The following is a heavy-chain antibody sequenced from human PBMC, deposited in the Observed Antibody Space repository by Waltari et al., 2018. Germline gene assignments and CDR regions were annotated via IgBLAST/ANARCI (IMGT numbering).Heavy chain of an antibody. J-gene: IGHJ4*02. CDR1: GFIFSNYE. V-gene: IGHV3-48*03. Sequence: EEHLVESGGGLVQPGGSLRLSCAASGFIFSNYEMNWIRQAPGKGLGWVSCIRSSGSTSYYADSAKGRFTISRDNAKNSLYLQMNSLRAEDTAVYYCARRDDYGDDPFWTGGQGTLVTVSS. D-gene: IGHD4-17*01. CDR3: ARRDDYGDDPFWT. CDR2: IRSSGSTS.